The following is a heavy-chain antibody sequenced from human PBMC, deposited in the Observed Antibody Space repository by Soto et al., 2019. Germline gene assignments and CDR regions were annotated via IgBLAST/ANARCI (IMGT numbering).Heavy chain of an antibody. D-gene: IGHD2-2*01. CDR2: IQYTGSA. CDR1: GGSISNDNYV. CDR3: AREVNVPTDADAFDI. J-gene: IGHJ3*02. Sequence: PSETLSLTCSVSGGSISNDNYVWSGIRQHPGEGLEWIGYIQYTGSAYYNPSLSGRVTISVDTTKNQFSMKLNSVTAADTAMYYCAREVNVPTDADAFDIWGQGTMVTVSS. V-gene: IGHV4-31*03.